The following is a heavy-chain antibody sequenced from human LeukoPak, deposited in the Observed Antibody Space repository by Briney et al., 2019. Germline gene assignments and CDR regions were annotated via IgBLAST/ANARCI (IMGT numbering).Heavy chain of an antibody. D-gene: IGHD3-10*01. V-gene: IGHV4-59*01. J-gene: IGHJ6*02. CDR2: MYYSGST. Sequence: SETLSLTCTVSGGSISSYYSSWIRQPPGKGLEWIGYMYYSGSTNYNPSLKSRVTISVDTSKNQFSLKLSSVTAADTAVYYCARAPSLMVRGVIPSNYYYYGMDVWGQGTTVTVS. CDR1: GGSISSYY. CDR3: ARAPSLMVRGVIPSNYYYYGMDV.